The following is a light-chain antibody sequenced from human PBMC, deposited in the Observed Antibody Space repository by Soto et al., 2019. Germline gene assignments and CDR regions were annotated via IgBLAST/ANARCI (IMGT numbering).Light chain of an antibody. Sequence: DIQMTQSPPTLSASVGDRVTITCRASQSIRHYLAWYQQMPGKAPKLLIYGASTLQSGVPSRFSGSGSGTEFTLTISSLQPDDFGTYFCQHHNSYSQTFGQGPKADIK. CDR1: QSIRHY. J-gene: IGKJ1*01. V-gene: IGKV1-5*01. CDR3: QHHNSYSQT. CDR2: GAS.